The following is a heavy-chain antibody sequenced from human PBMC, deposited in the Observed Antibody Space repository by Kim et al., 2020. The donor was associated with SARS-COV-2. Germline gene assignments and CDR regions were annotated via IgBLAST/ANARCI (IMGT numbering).Heavy chain of an antibody. D-gene: IGHD1-1*01. Sequence: SETLSLTCTVSGGSISSYYWSWIRQPPGKGLEWIGYIYYSGSTNYNPSLKSRVTISVDTSKNQFSLKLSSVTAADTAVYYCARYPGTIYYYGMDVWGQGTTVTVSS. J-gene: IGHJ6*02. CDR1: GGSISSYY. CDR3: ARYPGTIYYYGMDV. CDR2: IYYSGST. V-gene: IGHV4-59*13.